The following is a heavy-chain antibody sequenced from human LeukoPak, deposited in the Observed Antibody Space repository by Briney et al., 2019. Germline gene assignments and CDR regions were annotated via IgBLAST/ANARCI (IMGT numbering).Heavy chain of an antibody. V-gene: IGHV4-59*08. CDR3: ASNVAGSSFDY. Sequence: SETLSLTCTVSGGSISSYYWSWIRQPPGKGLEWIGYIYYSGSTNYNPSLKSRVTISVDTSKNQFSLKLSSVTAADTAVYYCASNVAGSSFDYWGQGALVTVSS. CDR2: IYYSGST. D-gene: IGHD6-19*01. J-gene: IGHJ4*02. CDR1: GGSISSYY.